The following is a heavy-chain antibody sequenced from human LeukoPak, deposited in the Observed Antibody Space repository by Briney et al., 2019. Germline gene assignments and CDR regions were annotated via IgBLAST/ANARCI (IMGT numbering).Heavy chain of an antibody. Sequence: GASVKVSCKASGGTFSSYAISWVRQAPGQGLEWMGGIIPIFGTANYAQKFQGRVTITADESTRTAYMELSSLRSEDTAVYYCARGRRDGRFYYYYYMDVWGKGTTVTVSS. CDR1: GGTFSSYA. CDR2: IIPIFGTA. D-gene: IGHD5-24*01. CDR3: ARGRRDGRFYYYYYMDV. V-gene: IGHV1-69*13. J-gene: IGHJ6*03.